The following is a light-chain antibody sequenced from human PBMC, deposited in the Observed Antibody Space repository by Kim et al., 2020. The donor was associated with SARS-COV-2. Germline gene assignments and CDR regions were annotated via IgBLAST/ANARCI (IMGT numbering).Light chain of an antibody. CDR2: ATE. CDR3: GTWDDSLNEWV. Sequence: GQRVTISCFGSGSNIARNVVNWYQQFPGTAPKLLIYATEQRSSGVPDRFSGSRSGTSASLDISGLQSDDEADYYCGTWDDSLNEWVFGGGTKVTVL. J-gene: IGLJ3*02. CDR1: GSNIARNV. V-gene: IGLV1-44*01.